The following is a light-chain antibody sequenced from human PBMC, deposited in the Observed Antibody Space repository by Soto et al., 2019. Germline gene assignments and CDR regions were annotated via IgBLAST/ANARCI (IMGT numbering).Light chain of an antibody. CDR1: QTIGSS. V-gene: IGKV1-5*01. J-gene: IGKJ2*01. CDR3: QQHNDYSPVT. CDR2: DAS. Sequence: DIQMTQYPSTLSASVGDRVTITCRASQTIGSSLAWYQHKPGKAPKLLIFDASTLQTGVSSRFSGSGFGTDFTLTISNLQPDDFATYYCQQHNDYSPVTFGQGTKLEIK.